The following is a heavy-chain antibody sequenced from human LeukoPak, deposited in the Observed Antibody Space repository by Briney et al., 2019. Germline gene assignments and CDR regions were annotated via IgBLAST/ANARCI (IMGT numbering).Heavy chain of an antibody. CDR1: GGSISSGAYS. Sequence: PSETLSLTCTVSGGSISSGAYSWSWVRQHPGKGLEWIAYIYYSGNTCYNPSLKRRVTISVDTSKNQFSLKLSSVTAADTAVYYCARTITIFGALGYFDYWGQGTLVTVSS. D-gene: IGHD3-3*01. CDR2: IYYSGNT. CDR3: ARTITIFGALGYFDY. V-gene: IGHV4-31*03. J-gene: IGHJ4*02.